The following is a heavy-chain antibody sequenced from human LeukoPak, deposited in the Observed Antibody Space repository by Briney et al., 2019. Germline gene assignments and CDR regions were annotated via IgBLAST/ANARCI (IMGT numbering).Heavy chain of an antibody. J-gene: IGHJ6*03. Sequence: SETLSLTCTVSGGSISSSSYYWGWIRQPPGQGLEWIGRIYTSGSTNYNPSLKSRVTISVDTSKNQFSLKLSSVTAVDTAVYYCARALLERRYYSYYYMDVWGKGTTVTISS. CDR2: IYTSGST. CDR3: ARALLERRYYSYYYMDV. D-gene: IGHD1-1*01. CDR1: GGSISSSSYY. V-gene: IGHV4-61*02.